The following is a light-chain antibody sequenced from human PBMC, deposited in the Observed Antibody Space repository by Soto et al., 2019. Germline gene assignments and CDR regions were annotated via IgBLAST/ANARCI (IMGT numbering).Light chain of an antibody. CDR1: QSVSSY. CDR3: QQRSNWPT. CDR2: DAS. J-gene: IGKJ5*01. Sequence: EIVLTQSPATLSLSPGERATLSCRASQSVSSYLAWYQQKPGQAPRLLIYDASNRATGIPARFSGSGSGTDFTITISSLEHEDVAVYYCQQRSNWPTFGQGTRLEIK. V-gene: IGKV3-11*01.